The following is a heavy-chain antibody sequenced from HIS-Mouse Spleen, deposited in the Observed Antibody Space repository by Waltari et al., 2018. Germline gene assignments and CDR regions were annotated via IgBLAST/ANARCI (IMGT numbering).Heavy chain of an antibody. CDR1: GFTFSSYG. CDR3: AKATGDYDAFDI. Sequence: GGGVVQPGRSLRLSCAASGFTFSSYGMHWVRQAPGKGLEWVAVISYDGSNKYYADSVKGRFTISRDNSKNTLYLQMNSLRAEDTAVYYCAKATGDYDAFDIWGQGTMVTVSS. J-gene: IGHJ3*02. V-gene: IGHV3-30*18. CDR2: ISYDGSNK. D-gene: IGHD7-27*01.